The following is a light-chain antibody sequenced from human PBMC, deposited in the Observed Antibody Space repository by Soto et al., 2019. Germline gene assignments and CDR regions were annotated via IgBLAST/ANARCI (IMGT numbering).Light chain of an antibody. CDR2: STN. Sequence: QAVVTQEPSLTVSPGGTVTLTCASSTGAVTRGNYPNWFQQKPGQAPRALIYSTNNRHSWTPARFSGSLLGGKGVLTLSGVQPEDEAESYCLLYYGGAYVFGTGTKVTVL. CDR1: TGAVTRGNY. CDR3: LLYYGGAYV. J-gene: IGLJ1*01. V-gene: IGLV7-43*01.